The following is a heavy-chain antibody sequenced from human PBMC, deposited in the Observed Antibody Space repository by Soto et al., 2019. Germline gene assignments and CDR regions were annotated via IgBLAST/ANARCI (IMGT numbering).Heavy chain of an antibody. V-gene: IGHV4-34*01. CDR2: INHSGST. J-gene: IGHJ4*02. D-gene: IGHD3-22*01. CDR3: ARPLGVYYYDSSGYYAD. CDR1: GGSFSGYY. Sequence: SETLSLTCAVYGGSFSGYYWSWIRQPPGKGLEWIGEINHSGSTNYNPSLKSRVTISVDTSKNQFSLKLSSVTAADTAVYYCARPLGVYYYDSSGYYADWGQGTQVTVSS.